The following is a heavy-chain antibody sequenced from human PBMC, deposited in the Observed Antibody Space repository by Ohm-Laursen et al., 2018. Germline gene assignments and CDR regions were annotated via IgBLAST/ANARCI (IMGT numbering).Heavy chain of an antibody. J-gene: IGHJ4*02. CDR2: ISSSGSTI. CDR3: AKGLPGSSWYYDY. CDR1: GFTFSDYY. D-gene: IGHD2-15*01. V-gene: IGHV3-11*01. Sequence: SLRLSCAASGFTFSDYYMSWIRQAPGKGLEWVSYISSSGSTIYYADSVKGRFTISRDNSKNTLYLQMNSLRVEDMAVYYCAKGLPGSSWYYDYWGQGTLVTVSS.